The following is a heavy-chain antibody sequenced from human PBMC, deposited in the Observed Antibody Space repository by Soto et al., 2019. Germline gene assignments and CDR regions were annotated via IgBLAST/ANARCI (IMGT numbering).Heavy chain of an antibody. J-gene: IGHJ3*02. CDR1: GFTFSSYW. V-gene: IGHV3-7*01. D-gene: IGHD1-26*01. CDR2: IKQVGSEK. Sequence: EVQLVESGGGLVQPGGSLRLSCAASGFTFSSYWMSWVRQAPGKGLEWVANIKQVGSEKYYLDSVKGRFTISRDNAKNSLYLQMNSLRVEDAAVYYCARAGLLRRDDAFDIWGQGTMVTVSS. CDR3: ARAGLLRRDDAFDI.